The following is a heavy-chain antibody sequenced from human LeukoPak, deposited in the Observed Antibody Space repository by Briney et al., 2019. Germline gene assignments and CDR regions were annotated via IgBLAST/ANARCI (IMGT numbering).Heavy chain of an antibody. CDR3: AKDRGGSYPGGFDS. CDR2: IRGTDDST. CDR1: GFTFSTYA. Sequence: PGGSLRLSCAASGFTFSTYAMNWVRQAPGKGLEWVSAIRGTDDSTYYADSVKGRFTISRDNSKNTLYLQMNSLRAEDTAVYYCAKDRGGSYPGGFDSWGQGTLVTVSS. J-gene: IGHJ4*02. D-gene: IGHD1-26*01. V-gene: IGHV3-23*01.